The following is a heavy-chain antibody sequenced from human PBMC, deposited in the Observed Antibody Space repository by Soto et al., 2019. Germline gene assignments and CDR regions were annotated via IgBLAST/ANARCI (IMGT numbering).Heavy chain of an antibody. Sequence: QVQLVESRGGVVQPGRSLRLACAASGFTFSTYAMHWVRQAPGKGLEWVAVISYDGSNKYYADSVKGRFTISRDNSKNTLYLQMNSLRAEDTAVYYCAREVSLVRGVRTGAFDICGQGTMVTVSS. J-gene: IGHJ3*02. D-gene: IGHD3-10*01. CDR1: GFTFSTYA. CDR2: ISYDGSNK. CDR3: AREVSLVRGVRTGAFDI. V-gene: IGHV3-30-3*01.